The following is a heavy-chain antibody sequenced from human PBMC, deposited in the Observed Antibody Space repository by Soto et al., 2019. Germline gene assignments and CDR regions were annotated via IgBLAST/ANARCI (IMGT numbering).Heavy chain of an antibody. D-gene: IGHD2-15*01. CDR2: IYWDDDK. Sequence: QITLKESGPTLVKPTQTLTLTCTFSGFSLSTSGVGVGWIRQPPGKALEWLALIYWDDDKRYSPSLKSRLTITKDTSKTQVVLTMTHMDPVDTATYYCAHTPGYCSGGSCPAGAFDIWGQGTMVTVSS. J-gene: IGHJ3*02. V-gene: IGHV2-5*02. CDR3: AHTPGYCSGGSCPAGAFDI. CDR1: GFSLSTSGVG.